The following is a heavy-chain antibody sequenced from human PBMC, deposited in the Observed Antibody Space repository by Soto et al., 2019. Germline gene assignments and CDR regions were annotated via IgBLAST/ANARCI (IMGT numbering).Heavy chain of an antibody. Sequence: ASVKVSCKASGYTFTGYYMHWVRQAPGQGLEWMGWINPNSGGTNYAQKFQGWVTMTRGTSISTAYMELSRLRSDDTAVSYCARGTGSHSRDCFEIWGQETMVTVSS. CDR2: INPNSGGT. CDR3: ARGTGSHSRDCFEI. D-gene: IGHD1-1*01. CDR1: GYTFTGYY. J-gene: IGHJ3*02. V-gene: IGHV1-2*04.